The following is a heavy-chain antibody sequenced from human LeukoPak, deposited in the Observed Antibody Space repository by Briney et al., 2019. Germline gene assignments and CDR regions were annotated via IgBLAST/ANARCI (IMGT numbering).Heavy chain of an antibody. J-gene: IGHJ4*02. D-gene: IGHD4-17*01. CDR3: ARREPTVTTPYQDYFDY. CDR2: ITNSGSST. Sequence: GGSLRLSCAASGFTFTNYAMCWVRQAPGKGLEWVSAITNSGSSTYYADSVRGRFIISRDNSKNTLYLQINSLRAEDTAVYYCARREPTVTTPYQDYFDYWGQGTLVTVSS. CDR1: GFTFTNYA. V-gene: IGHV3-23*01.